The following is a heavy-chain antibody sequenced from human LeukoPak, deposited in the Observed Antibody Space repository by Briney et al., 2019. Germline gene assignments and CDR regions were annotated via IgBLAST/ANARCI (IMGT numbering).Heavy chain of an antibody. J-gene: IGHJ4*02. CDR3: ARRERTVGATTYYFDY. V-gene: IGHV1-46*01. D-gene: IGHD1-26*01. CDR1: GYTFTNYY. Sequence: ASVTVSLMASGYTFTNYYMHWVRPAPGQGLAWVGVINPSGGGTSYALKFQGRVTMTRDTSTSTIYMELSSLRSEDTAVYYCARRERTVGATTYYFDYWGQGTLVTVSS. CDR2: INPSGGGT.